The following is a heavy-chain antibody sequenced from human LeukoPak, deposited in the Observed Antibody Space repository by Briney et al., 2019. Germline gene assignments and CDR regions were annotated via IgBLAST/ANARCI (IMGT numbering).Heavy chain of an antibody. J-gene: IGHJ4*02. Sequence: PGGSLRLSCAASGFTFSSYGMHWVRQAPGKGLEWVAFIRYDGSNKYYADSVRGRFTISRDNSKNTLYLQMNSLRAEDTAVYYCAKDRRGYSYGWVSLFDYWGQGTLVTVSS. CDR1: GFTFSSYG. V-gene: IGHV3-30*02. CDR2: IRYDGSNK. CDR3: AKDRRGYSYGWVSLFDY. D-gene: IGHD5-18*01.